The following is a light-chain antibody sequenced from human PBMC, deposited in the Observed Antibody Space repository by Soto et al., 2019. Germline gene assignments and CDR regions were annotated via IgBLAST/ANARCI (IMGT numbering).Light chain of an antibody. CDR1: QSVSSY. Sequence: EIVLTQSAATLSLSPGERATLSCRASQSVSSYLAWYQQKPGQAPRLLIYDASNRATGIPARFSGSGSGTDFTLTISSLEPEDFAVYYCQQYGSSGTFGQGTKVDI. CDR3: QQYGSSGT. V-gene: IGKV3-11*01. CDR2: DAS. J-gene: IGKJ1*01.